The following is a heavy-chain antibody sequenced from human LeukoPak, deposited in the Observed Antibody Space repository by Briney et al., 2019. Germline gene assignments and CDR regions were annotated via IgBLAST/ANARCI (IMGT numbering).Heavy chain of an antibody. J-gene: IGHJ4*02. Sequence: GRSLRLSCAASGFTFSSYAMHWVRQAPGKGLEWVAVISYDGSNKYYADSVKGRFTISRDNSKNTLYLQMNSLRAEDTAVYCCARDRKNYFDYWGQGTLVTVSS. V-gene: IGHV3-30*04. CDR3: ARDRKNYFDY. CDR1: GFTFSSYA. D-gene: IGHD1-14*01. CDR2: ISYDGSNK.